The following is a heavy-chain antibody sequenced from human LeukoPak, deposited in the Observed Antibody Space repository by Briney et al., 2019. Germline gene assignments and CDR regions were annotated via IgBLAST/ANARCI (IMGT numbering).Heavy chain of an antibody. CDR3: ARDWENGDYYDSSFDY. V-gene: IGHV1-18*01. J-gene: IGHJ4*02. D-gene: IGHD3-22*01. Sequence: GASVKVSCKASGYTSTSYGISWVRQAPGQGLEWMGWISAYNGNTNYAQKLQGRVTMTTDTSTSTAYMELRSLRSDDTAVYYCARDWENGDYYDSSFDYWGQGTLVTVSS. CDR1: GYTSTSYG. CDR2: ISAYNGNT.